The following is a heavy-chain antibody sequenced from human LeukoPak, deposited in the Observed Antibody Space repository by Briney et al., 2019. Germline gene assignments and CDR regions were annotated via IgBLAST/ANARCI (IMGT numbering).Heavy chain of an antibody. Sequence: ASVKVSCKTSGYTFIGYYMHWVRQAPGQGLEWMGWLNPNSGGTNYAQKFQGRVTMTRDTSNSTAYMELSGLRSDDTALYYCARGLPTPDSTLSDYWGQGTLVTVSS. J-gene: IGHJ4*02. V-gene: IGHV1-2*02. CDR1: GYTFIGYY. CDR3: ARGLPTPDSTLSDY. D-gene: IGHD3-16*01. CDR2: LNPNSGGT.